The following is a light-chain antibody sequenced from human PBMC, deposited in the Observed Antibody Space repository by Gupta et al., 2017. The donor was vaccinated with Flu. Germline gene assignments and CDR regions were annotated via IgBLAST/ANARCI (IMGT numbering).Light chain of an antibody. J-gene: IGKJ4*01. CDR2: WAS. V-gene: IGKV4-1*01. Sequence: DIVMTQSPDSLAVSLGERATINCKSSQRILDRSNNKDCLAWYQQKPGQPPKLLIHWASTRESRVPDRFVGRGSGTDFPLTSSSRQAEDVAGYSCQQYESNRAITSGGGSKVEIK. CDR3: QQYESNRAIT. CDR1: QRILDRSNNKDC.